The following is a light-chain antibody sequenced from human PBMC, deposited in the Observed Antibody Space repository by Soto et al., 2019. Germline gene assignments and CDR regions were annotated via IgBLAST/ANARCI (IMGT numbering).Light chain of an antibody. Sequence: QSVLTPPPSVSGAPGHRVTISCTGSSSNIGAGYDVHWYQQLPGTAPKLLIYGNSNRPSGVPDRFSGSKSGTSASLAITGLQAEDEADYYCQSYDSSLSGSYVFGTGTKVTVL. CDR2: GNS. CDR3: QSYDSSLSGSYV. CDR1: SSNIGAGYD. V-gene: IGLV1-40*01. J-gene: IGLJ1*01.